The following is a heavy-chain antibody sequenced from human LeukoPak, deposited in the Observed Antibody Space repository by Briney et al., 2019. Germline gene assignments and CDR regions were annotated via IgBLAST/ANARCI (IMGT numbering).Heavy chain of an antibody. V-gene: IGHV1-18*01. CDR1: GYTFSIYG. CDR2: ISADNGNT. CDR3: ARCGATVTMFFDY. Sequence: ASVKVSCKASGYTFSIYGITWVRQAPGQGLEWMGFISADNGNTNYAQKFRGRVTMTTDTSTSTAYMELRSLRADDTAVYYCARCGATVTMFFDYWGQGTLVTVSS. J-gene: IGHJ4*02. D-gene: IGHD4-17*01.